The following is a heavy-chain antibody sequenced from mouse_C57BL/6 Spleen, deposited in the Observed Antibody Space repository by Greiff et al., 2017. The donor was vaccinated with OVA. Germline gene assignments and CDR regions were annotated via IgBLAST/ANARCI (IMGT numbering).Heavy chain of an antibody. Sequence: LVESGAELVRPGTSVKVSCKASGYAFTNYLIEWVKQRPGQGLEWIGVLNPGSGGTNYNEKLQGKATLTADKSSNTAYMQLSSLTPKASAIYFCSRCPAYYFDYWGQGTTLTVSS. CDR3: SRCPAYYFDY. D-gene: IGHD1-2*01. CDR1: GYAFTNYL. V-gene: IGHV1-54*01. CDR2: LNPGSGGT. J-gene: IGHJ2*01.